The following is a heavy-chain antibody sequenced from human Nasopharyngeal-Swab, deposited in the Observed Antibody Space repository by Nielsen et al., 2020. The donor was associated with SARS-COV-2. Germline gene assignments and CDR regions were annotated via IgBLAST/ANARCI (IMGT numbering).Heavy chain of an antibody. D-gene: IGHD6-13*01. CDR1: GFTFSSYW. J-gene: IGHJ6*02. CDR2: IKQDGSEK. Sequence: GESLKIFCAASGFTFSSYWMSWVRQAPGKGLEWVANIKQDGSEKYYVDSVKGRFTISRDNAKNSLYLQMNSLRAEDTAVYYCARDSFSRVGAAGSSHYYYYGMDVWGQGTTVTVSS. V-gene: IGHV3-7*01. CDR3: ARDSFSRVGAAGSSHYYYYGMDV.